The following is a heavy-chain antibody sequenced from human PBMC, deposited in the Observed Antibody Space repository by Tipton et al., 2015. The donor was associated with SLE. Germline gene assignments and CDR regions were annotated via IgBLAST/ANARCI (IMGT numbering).Heavy chain of an antibody. D-gene: IGHD3-16*01. J-gene: IGHJ4*02. Sequence: TLSLTCSVSGLSVTIYSWSWIRQTPLKGLEWIGYVSNTGGTNYNPSLKSRVTMSVDTSKNQFSLNLRSVTASDAAVYYCASGGGNYYFDFWGQGTRVTVSS. V-gene: IGHV4-4*08. CDR1: GLSVTIYS. CDR2: VSNTGGT. CDR3: ASGGGNYYFDF.